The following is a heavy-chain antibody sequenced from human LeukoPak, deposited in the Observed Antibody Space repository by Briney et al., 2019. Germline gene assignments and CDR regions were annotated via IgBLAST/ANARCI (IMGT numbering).Heavy chain of an antibody. CDR1: GFTFSNYA. V-gene: IGHV3-23*01. J-gene: IGHJ4*02. CDR3: AKEKQRNFDY. CDR2: ISGSGDST. Sequence: GGSLRLSCAASGFTFSNYAMSWVRQAPGKGLEWVSGISGSGDSTYYGDSVQGRFTISRDNSKKTLYLQMNTLRAEDTAVYFCAKEKQRNFDYWGEGTLVTVSS.